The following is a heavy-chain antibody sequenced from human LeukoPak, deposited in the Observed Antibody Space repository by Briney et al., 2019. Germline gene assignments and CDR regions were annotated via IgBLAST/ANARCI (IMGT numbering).Heavy chain of an antibody. CDR1: GGTFSSYG. D-gene: IGHD3-10*01. Sequence: GASVKVSCKASGGTFSSYGISWVRQAPGQGLEWMGWISAYNGNTNYAQKLQGRVTMTTDTSTSTAYMELRSLRSDDTAVYYCARGLGNYYGSGSYYIYWGQGTLVTVSS. CDR3: ARGLGNYYGSGSYYIY. J-gene: IGHJ4*02. CDR2: ISAYNGNT. V-gene: IGHV1-18*01.